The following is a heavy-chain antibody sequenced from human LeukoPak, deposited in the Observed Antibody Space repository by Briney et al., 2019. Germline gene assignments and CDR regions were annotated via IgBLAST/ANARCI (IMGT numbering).Heavy chain of an antibody. CDR3: AREGYYDSSGYSIRFSY. J-gene: IGHJ4*02. CDR2: INSDGRTT. CDR1: EFSFSSYW. Sequence: PGGSLRLSCEASEFSFSSYWMHWVRQAPGKGLVWVSRINSDGRTTIYADSAKGRFTISRDNAKNTLYLQMNSLRAEDTAVYYCAREGYYDSSGYSIRFSYWGQGTLVTVSS. V-gene: IGHV3-74*01. D-gene: IGHD3-22*01.